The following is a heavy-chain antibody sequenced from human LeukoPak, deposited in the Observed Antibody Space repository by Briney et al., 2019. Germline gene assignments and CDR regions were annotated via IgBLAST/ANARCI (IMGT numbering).Heavy chain of an antibody. Sequence: SETLSLTCSVSGGSISSYYWVWIRQPPGKGLEWIGNIYYNGDTYYNPSLKSRATISVDTSKQQFSLKLSSVTAADTAVYYCARRRGDSSCVDPWGQGTLVTVSS. CDR1: GGSISSYY. CDR3: ARRRGDSSCVDP. CDR2: IYYNGDT. D-gene: IGHD6-13*01. J-gene: IGHJ5*02. V-gene: IGHV4-39*01.